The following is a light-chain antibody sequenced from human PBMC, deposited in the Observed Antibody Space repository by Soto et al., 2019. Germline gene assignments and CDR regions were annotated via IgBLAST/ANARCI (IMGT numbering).Light chain of an antibody. CDR3: TSYTITHIPVI. CDR1: SNDIGGYNY. Sequence: HSALTQPASVSGSPGQSITISCTGTSNDIGGYNYVSWLQQHPGEAPKLIIYEVSNRPSGVSNRFSGSKSGNTASLTITGLQPEDEASYYCTSYTITHIPVIFGGGTKLTVL. CDR2: EVS. V-gene: IGLV2-14*01. J-gene: IGLJ2*01.